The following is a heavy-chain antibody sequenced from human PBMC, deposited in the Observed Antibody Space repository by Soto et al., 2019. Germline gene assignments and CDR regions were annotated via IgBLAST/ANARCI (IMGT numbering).Heavy chain of an antibody. V-gene: IGHV1-8*01. CDR1: GYTFTSYD. Sequence: ASVKVSCKASGYTFTSYDINWVRQATGQGLEWMGWMNPNSGNTGYAQKFQGRVTMTRNTSISTAYMELSSLRSEDTAVYYCARSAGNYYYCYYGMDVWGQGTTVTVSS. CDR2: MNPNSGNT. J-gene: IGHJ6*02. D-gene: IGHD6-13*01. CDR3: ARSAGNYYYCYYGMDV.